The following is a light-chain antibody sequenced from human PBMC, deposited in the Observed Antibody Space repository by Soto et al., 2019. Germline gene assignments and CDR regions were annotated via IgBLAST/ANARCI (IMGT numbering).Light chain of an antibody. CDR1: QSVSSSY. CDR3: HLYGSSPPWT. V-gene: IGKV3-20*01. CDR2: GAA. J-gene: IGKJ1*01. Sequence: IVLNHSPGTLSLSPGERATLSCRASQSVSSSYLAWYQQKPGQAPRLLIYGAASRATGIPDRFSGSGSGTDFTLTISRLETEDFAVYYCHLYGSSPPWTFGQGTKVDIK.